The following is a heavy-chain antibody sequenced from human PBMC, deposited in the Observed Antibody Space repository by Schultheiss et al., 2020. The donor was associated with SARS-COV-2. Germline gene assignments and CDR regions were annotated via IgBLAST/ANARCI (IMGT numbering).Heavy chain of an antibody. CDR2: INPNSGNT. CDR1: GYTFTGYY. J-gene: IGHJ5*02. D-gene: IGHD3-3*01. CDR3: ARDLYDFWSGNAGEWFDP. V-gene: IGHV1-2*02. Sequence: ASVKVSCKASGYTFTGYYMHWVRQAPGQGLEWMGWINPNSGNTGYPQKFQGRVTMTRDTSISTAYMELSRLTFDDTAVYYCARDLYDFWSGNAGEWFDPWGQGTLVTVSS.